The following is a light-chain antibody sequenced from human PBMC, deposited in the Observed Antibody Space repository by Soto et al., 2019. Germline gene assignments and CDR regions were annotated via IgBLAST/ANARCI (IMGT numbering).Light chain of an antibody. Sequence: DIQMTQSPSTLSASVGDRVTITCRASQSISSWLAWYQQKPGKAPKLLIYKAASLESGVPSRFSGSGSGTGFTLTISRLQPDDVATYCCQQYNSYWTFGQGTKVDIK. CDR3: QQYNSYWT. J-gene: IGKJ1*01. CDR2: KAA. CDR1: QSISSW. V-gene: IGKV1-5*03.